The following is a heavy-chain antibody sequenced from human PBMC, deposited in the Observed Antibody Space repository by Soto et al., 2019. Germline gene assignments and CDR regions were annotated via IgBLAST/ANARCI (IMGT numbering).Heavy chain of an antibody. CDR1: GFICSSYD. CDR3: AKATATGGGAFDI. J-gene: IGHJ3*02. Sequence: PGGSLRLSCAASGFICSSYDMSWVRQAPGKGLEWVSTILVDGRTFYVDSVKGRFTISRDSSNNMVYLQMNSLTAGDTALYYCAKATATGGGAFDICGQGTKVTVSS. CDR2: ILVDGRT. V-gene: IGHV3-23*01. D-gene: IGHD2-8*02.